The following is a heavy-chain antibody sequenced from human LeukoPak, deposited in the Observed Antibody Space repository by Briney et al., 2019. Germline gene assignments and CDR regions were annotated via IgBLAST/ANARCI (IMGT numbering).Heavy chain of an antibody. CDR1: GGTFSSYA. Sequence: GASVKVSCKASGGTFSSYAISWVRQAPGQGLEWMGRIIPIFGTANYAQKFQGRVTITTDESTSTAYMELSSLRSEDTAVYYCARGRAMIVPYDAFDIWGQGTMVTVSS. V-gene: IGHV1-69*05. D-gene: IGHD3-22*01. J-gene: IGHJ3*02. CDR2: IIPIFGTA. CDR3: ARGRAMIVPYDAFDI.